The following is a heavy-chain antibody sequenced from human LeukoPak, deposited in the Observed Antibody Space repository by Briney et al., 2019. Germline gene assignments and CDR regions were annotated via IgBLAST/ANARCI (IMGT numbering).Heavy chain of an antibody. V-gene: IGHV4-34*01. CDR2: INHSGST. Sequence: PGGSLRLSCAASGFTFSSYSMNWVRQPPGKGLEWIGEINHSGSTNYNPSLKSRVTISVDTSKNQFSLKLSSVTAADTAVYYCARGSRGYCSGGSCYDWFDPWGQGTLVTVSS. CDR3: ARGSRGYCSGGSCYDWFDP. J-gene: IGHJ5*02. D-gene: IGHD2-15*01. CDR1: GFTFSSYS.